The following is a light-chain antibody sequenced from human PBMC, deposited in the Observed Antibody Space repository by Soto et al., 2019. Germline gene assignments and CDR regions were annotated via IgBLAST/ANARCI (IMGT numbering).Light chain of an antibody. CDR2: AAS. CDR1: QSINNY. Sequence: DIQLTQSPSSLSASVGDRVTITCRASQSINNYVNWYQQKPGKAPNLLIYAASSLQSGVPSRFSGSGSGTDFTLTIRSLQPEDFATFYCQQTYTTPFTFGPGTQVDVK. J-gene: IGKJ3*01. V-gene: IGKV1-39*01. CDR3: QQTYTTPFT.